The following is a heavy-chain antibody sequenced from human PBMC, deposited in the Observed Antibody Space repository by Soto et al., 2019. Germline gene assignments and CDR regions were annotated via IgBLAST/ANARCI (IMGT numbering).Heavy chain of an antibody. CDR2: INHSGST. Sequence: PSETLSLTCAVYGGSFSGYYWSWIRQPPGKGLEWIGEINHSGSTNYNPSLKSRVTISVDTSKNQFSLKLSSVTAADTAVYYCARGPIYCSGGSCYHLDYWGQGTLVTVSS. CDR3: ARGPIYCSGGSCYHLDY. D-gene: IGHD2-15*01. J-gene: IGHJ4*02. CDR1: GGSFSGYY. V-gene: IGHV4-34*01.